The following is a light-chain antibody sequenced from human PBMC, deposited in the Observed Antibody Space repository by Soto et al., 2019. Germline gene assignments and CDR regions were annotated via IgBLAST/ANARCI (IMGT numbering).Light chain of an antibody. CDR2: GAS. CDR3: QQYNNWPPMYT. J-gene: IGKJ2*01. V-gene: IGKV3-15*01. Sequence: EIVMSQSPATLSVSPGERATLSCRASQSVSRNLAWYQQKPAQAPRLLIYGASTRATGIPARFSGSGSGTEFPLTISSLQSEDFAVYYCQQYNNWPPMYTFGQGTKLEIK. CDR1: QSVSRN.